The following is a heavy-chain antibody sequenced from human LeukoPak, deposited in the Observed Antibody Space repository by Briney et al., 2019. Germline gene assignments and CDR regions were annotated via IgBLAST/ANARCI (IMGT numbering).Heavy chain of an antibody. CDR3: VRGSALDI. V-gene: IGHV6-1*01. CDR1: GDSVSSNNAA. Sequence: SQTLSLTCAISGDSVSSNNAAWNWIRQSPSRVLEWLGRTYYRSRWFTDYALCVKSRITINPHTSRNQFSLQLNSVSPEGTAVYYCVRGSALDIWGQGTMVTVSS. CDR2: TYYRSRWFT. J-gene: IGHJ3*02.